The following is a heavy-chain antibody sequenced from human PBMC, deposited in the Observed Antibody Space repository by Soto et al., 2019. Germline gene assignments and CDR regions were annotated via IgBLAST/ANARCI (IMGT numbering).Heavy chain of an antibody. D-gene: IGHD3-22*01. V-gene: IGHV2-5*01. Sequence: SGPTLVNPTQTLTLTCTFSGFSLSTSGVGVGWIRQPPGKALEWLALIYWNDDKRYSPSLKSRLTITKDTSKNQVVLTMTNMDPVDTATYYCAHSASIKYDSSGYQPYYYYYGMDVWGQGTTVT. J-gene: IGHJ6*02. CDR3: AHSASIKYDSSGYQPYYYYYGMDV. CDR1: GFSLSTSGVG. CDR2: IYWNDDK.